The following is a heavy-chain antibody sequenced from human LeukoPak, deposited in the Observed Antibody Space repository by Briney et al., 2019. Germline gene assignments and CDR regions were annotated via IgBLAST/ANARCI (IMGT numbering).Heavy chain of an antibody. V-gene: IGHV3-30*01. CDR3: ARSGTGVRGYSYGYDWYFDL. Sequence: DSVRGRFTVSRDISKNTLFLQMNRLRAEDTAVYYCARSGTGVRGYSYGYDWYFDLWGRGTLVTVSS. J-gene: IGHJ2*01. D-gene: IGHD5-18*01.